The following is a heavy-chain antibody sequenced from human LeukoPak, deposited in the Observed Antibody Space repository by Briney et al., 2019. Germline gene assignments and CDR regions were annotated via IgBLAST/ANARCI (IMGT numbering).Heavy chain of an antibody. D-gene: IGHD6-13*01. CDR1: GGSISSGSYY. CDR3: ARDSGRGVFRYSSSGGFDY. J-gene: IGHJ4*02. CDR2: IYTSGST. V-gene: IGHV4-61*02. Sequence: SQTLSLTCTVSGGSISSGSYYWSWIRQPAGKGLEWIGRIYTSGSTYYNPSLKSRVTISVDTSKNQFSLKLSSVTAADTAVYYCARDSGRGVFRYSSSGGFDYWGQGTLVTVSS.